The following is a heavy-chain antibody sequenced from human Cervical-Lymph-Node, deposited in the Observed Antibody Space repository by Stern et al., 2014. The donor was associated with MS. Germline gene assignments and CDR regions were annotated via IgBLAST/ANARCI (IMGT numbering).Heavy chain of an antibody. D-gene: IGHD5-18*01. CDR3: ARLFPSYSYGPKFDP. CDR1: GYSFTSYW. J-gene: IGHJ5*02. V-gene: IGHV5-51*01. Sequence: EVQLVQSGAEVKKPGESLKISCKGSGYSFTSYWIGWVRQMPGKGLEWVGIIYPGDSDTRYSPSFQGQVTISADKSISTAYLQWSSLKASDTAMYYCARLFPSYSYGPKFDPWGQGTLVTVSS. CDR2: IYPGDSDT.